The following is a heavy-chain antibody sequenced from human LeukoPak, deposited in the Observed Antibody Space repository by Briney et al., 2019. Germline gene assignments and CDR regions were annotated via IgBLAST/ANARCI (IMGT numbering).Heavy chain of an antibody. Sequence: ASVKVSCKASGYTFSSYYVHWVRQAPGPGLEWMGIINPSGGTTNYAQKFQGRVTVTTDTSTSTAYMDLRSLRSDDTAVYYCARTNLDCKNGVCYDYWGQGTPVTVSS. CDR1: GYTFSSYY. V-gene: IGHV1-46*01. J-gene: IGHJ4*02. CDR2: INPSGGTT. CDR3: ARTNLDCKNGVCYDY. D-gene: IGHD2-8*01.